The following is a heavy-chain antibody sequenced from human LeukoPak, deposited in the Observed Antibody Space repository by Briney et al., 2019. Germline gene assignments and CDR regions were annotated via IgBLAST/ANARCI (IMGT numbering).Heavy chain of an antibody. CDR2: ISNNGSIV. CDR3: ARPHAVYYYDDSGYKGGLDS. D-gene: IGHD3-22*01. CDR1: EFIFIDYY. Sequence: PGGSLRLSCAASEFIFIDYYMSWIRQAPGKGLEWVSSISNNGSIVYYADSVKGRFTVSRDNAKNALYLQMNSLRADDTAVYYCARPHAVYYYDDSGYKGGLDSWGQGTLVTVSS. V-gene: IGHV3-11*01. J-gene: IGHJ4*02.